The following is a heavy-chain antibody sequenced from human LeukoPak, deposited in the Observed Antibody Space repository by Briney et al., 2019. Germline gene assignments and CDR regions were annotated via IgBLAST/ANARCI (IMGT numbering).Heavy chain of an antibody. CDR2: MYSSGST. Sequence: SETLSLTCTVSGVSISSGDYYWSWIRQPPGKGLEWIGYMYSSGSTYYNPSLKSRATISVDTSKNQFSLKLSSVTAADTAVYYCARPYYYDSRIDPWGQGTLVSVSS. V-gene: IGHV4-30-4*01. CDR3: ARPYYYDSRIDP. J-gene: IGHJ5*02. CDR1: GVSISSGDYY. D-gene: IGHD3-22*01.